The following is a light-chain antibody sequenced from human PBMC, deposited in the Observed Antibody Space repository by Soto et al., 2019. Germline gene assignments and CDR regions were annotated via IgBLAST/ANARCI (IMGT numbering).Light chain of an antibody. V-gene: IGKV1-39*01. CDR2: AAS. Sequence: DIQMTQSPSSQSASVGDRVTITCRASQSINSYLNWYQQKPGKAPKLLIDAASILQSGVPSRFSGSGSETDFTLTITSLQPDDVATYYCQQSFSTHRTFGQGTRVDI. CDR1: QSINSY. J-gene: IGKJ1*01. CDR3: QQSFSTHRT.